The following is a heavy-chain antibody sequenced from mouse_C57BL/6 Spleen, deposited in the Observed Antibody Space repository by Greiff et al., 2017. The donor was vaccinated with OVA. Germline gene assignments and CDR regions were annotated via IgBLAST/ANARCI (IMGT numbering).Heavy chain of an antibody. V-gene: IGHV14-1*01. CDR2: IDPEDGDT. CDR3: TTRGTTVVDYAMDY. CDR1: GFNIKDYY. J-gene: IGHJ4*01. D-gene: IGHD1-1*01. Sequence: VQLQQSGAELVRPGASVKLSCTASGFNIKDYYMHWVKQRPEQGLEWIGRIDPEDGDTEYAPKFQGKATMTADTSSNTAYLQLSSLTSEDTAVYYCTTRGTTVVDYAMDYWGQGTSVTVSS.